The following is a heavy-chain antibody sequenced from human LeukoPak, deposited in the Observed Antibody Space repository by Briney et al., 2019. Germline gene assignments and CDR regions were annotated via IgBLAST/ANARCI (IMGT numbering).Heavy chain of an antibody. CDR1: GFTYSSYS. D-gene: IGHD4-23*01. V-gene: IGHV3-21*01. CDR3: AREVVTALVWFDP. CDR2: ISSSSSYI. J-gene: IGHJ5*02. Sequence: PGGSLRLSCAASGFTYSSYSMNWVRQAPGKGLEWVSSISSSSSYIYYADSVKGRFTISRDNAKNSLYLQMNSLRAEDTAVYYYAREVVTALVWFDPWGQGTLVTVSS.